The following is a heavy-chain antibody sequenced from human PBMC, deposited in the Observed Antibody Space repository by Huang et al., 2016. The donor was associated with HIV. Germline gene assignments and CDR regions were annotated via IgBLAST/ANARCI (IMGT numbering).Heavy chain of an antibody. V-gene: IGHV1-24*01. Sequence: QVQLVQSRAEVKKPGASVKVSCKVSEYTLTELSIHWVRQPPGKGLEWMWGLDTEIGETIYAQKFQGRVTMTEDTSTETAVMELSGLRPEDTAVYYCATGFDVFFDFWGQGTLVTVSS. D-gene: IGHD3-9*01. J-gene: IGHJ4*02. CDR3: ATGFDVFFDF. CDR2: LDTEIGET. CDR1: EYTLTELS.